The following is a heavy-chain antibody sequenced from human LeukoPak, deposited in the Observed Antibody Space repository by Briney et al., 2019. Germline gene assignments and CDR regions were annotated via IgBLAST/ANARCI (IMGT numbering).Heavy chain of an antibody. J-gene: IGHJ4*02. V-gene: IGHV3-7*01. CDR3: VRSLEKFGTRDY. CDR1: GFIFGAYW. D-gene: IGHD3-10*01. Sequence: PGGSLRLSCAASGFIFGAYWMTWVRQAPGKALEWLANIKQDGSEKYYMDSVKGRLTISRDNAKKSLFLQMNSLTAEDTALYYCVRSLEKFGTRDYWGQGTLVTVSS. CDR2: IKQDGSEK.